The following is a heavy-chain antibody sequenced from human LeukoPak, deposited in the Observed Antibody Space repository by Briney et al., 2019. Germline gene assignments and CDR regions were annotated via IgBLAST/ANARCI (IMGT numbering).Heavy chain of an antibody. CDR3: ARGEYSSSPFDY. D-gene: IGHD6-13*01. CDR2: IYTSGST. V-gene: IGHV4-4*07. CDR1: GGSISSYY. J-gene: IGHJ4*02. Sequence: SETLSLTCTVSGGSISSYYWSWIRQPAGKGLEWIGRIYTSGSTNYNPSLKSRVTMSVDTSKNQLSLKLSSVTAADTAVYYCARGEYSSSPFDYWGQGTLVTVSS.